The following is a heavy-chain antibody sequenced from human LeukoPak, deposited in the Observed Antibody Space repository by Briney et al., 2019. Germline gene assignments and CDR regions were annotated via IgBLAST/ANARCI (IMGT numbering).Heavy chain of an antibody. Sequence: QPGGSLRLSCVASKLTFSSYWMTWVRQAAGKGLEWVANIKGDGSEEYYVDSVKGRFTISRDNAKNSLYLQMDSLRAEDTAVYYCARDPYTSFFGAFDIWGQGTMVTVSS. CDR3: ARDPYTSFFGAFDI. J-gene: IGHJ3*02. CDR1: KLTFSSYW. V-gene: IGHV3-7*04. D-gene: IGHD2-2*01. CDR2: IKGDGSEE.